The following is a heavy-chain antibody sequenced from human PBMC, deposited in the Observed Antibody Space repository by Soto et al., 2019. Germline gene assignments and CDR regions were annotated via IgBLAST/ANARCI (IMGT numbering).Heavy chain of an antibody. D-gene: IGHD2-15*01. J-gene: IGHJ5*02. Sequence: QVQLQESGPGLVKPSGTLSLTCAVSGGSISSSNWWSWVRQPPGKGLEWIGEIYHSGSTNYNPSLKRRVTISVDKSKNQFSLKLSSVTAADTAVYYCARGDCSGGSCYSVSVWFDPWGQGTLVTVSS. CDR1: GGSISSSNW. CDR2: IYHSGST. V-gene: IGHV4-4*02. CDR3: ARGDCSGGSCYSVSVWFDP.